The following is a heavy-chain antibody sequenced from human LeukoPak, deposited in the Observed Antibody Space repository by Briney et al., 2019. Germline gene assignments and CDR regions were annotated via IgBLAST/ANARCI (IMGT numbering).Heavy chain of an antibody. D-gene: IGHD3-16*02. CDR2: IYYSGST. CDR1: GGSISSSSYY. J-gene: IGHJ5*02. V-gene: IGHV4-39*01. Sequence: SETLSLTCTVSGGSISSSSYYWGWIRQPPGKGLEWIGSIYYSGSTYYNPSLKSRVTISVDTSKNQFSLKLSSVTAADTAVYYCARHGRIMITFGGVIVPPKPNWFDPWGQGTLVTVSS. CDR3: ARHGRIMITFGGVIVPPKPNWFDP.